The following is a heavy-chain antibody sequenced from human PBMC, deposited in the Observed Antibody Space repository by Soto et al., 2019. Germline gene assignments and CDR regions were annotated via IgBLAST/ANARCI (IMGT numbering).Heavy chain of an antibody. Sequence: ASVKVSCKASGYTFTGYYMHWVRQAPGQGLEWMGWINPNSGGTNYAQKFQGWVTMTRDTSISTAYMELSRLRSEDTAVYYCARAAYGSGSYYRQREKRELGYWGQGTLVTVSS. CDR3: ARAAYGSGSYYRQREKRELGY. D-gene: IGHD3-10*01. J-gene: IGHJ4*02. CDR1: GYTFTGYY. CDR2: INPNSGGT. V-gene: IGHV1-2*04.